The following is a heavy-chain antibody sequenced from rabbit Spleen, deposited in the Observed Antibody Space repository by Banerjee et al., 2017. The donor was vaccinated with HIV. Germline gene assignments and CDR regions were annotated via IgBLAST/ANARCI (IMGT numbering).Heavy chain of an antibody. CDR1: GLDASSSYW. V-gene: IGHV1S40*01. Sequence: QSLEESGGDLVKPGASLTLTCKASGLDASSSYWICWVRQAPGKGLEWIGCIYTGSSGEAYYASWAKGRFTISKTSSTTVTLQLNSLTAADTATYFCARHGAGNSYFLWGQGTLVTVS. CDR3: ARHGAGNSYFL. D-gene: IGHD8-1*01. CDR2: IYTGSSGEA. J-gene: IGHJ4*01.